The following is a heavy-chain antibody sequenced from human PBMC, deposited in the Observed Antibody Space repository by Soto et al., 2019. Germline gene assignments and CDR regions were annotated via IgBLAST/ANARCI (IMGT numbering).Heavy chain of an antibody. J-gene: IGHJ4*02. V-gene: IGHV3-9*01. D-gene: IGHD6-6*01. CDR3: ALGRSSSFYSLNY. CDR1: GITFDDFA. CDR2: INWDGDFL. Sequence: EVQLVESGGGLVQPGRSLRLSCAASGITFDDFAMHWVRQAPGKGLEWVSGINWDGDFLDYADSVKGRLTISRDKAKNSLYLQMSSLRSEETALYFCALGRSSSFYSLNYWGQGTLVTVSS.